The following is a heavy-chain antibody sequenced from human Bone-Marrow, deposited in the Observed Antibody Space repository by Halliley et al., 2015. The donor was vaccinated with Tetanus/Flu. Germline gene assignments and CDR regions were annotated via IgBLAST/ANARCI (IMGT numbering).Heavy chain of an antibody. Sequence: RIRSKAKSYATAYGASGKGRFTISRDDSKNTAYLQMNSLTIEDTAMYFCTRHFTDIVSSFNWFDPWGQGTLVTVSS. V-gene: IGHV3-73*01. CDR2: IRSKAKSYAT. J-gene: IGHJ5*02. CDR3: TRHFTDIVSSFNWFDP. D-gene: IGHD5-12*01.